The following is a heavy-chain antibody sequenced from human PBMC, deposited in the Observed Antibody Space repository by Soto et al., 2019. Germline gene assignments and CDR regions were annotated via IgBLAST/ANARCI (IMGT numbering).Heavy chain of an antibody. CDR1: GGSISSYY. V-gene: IGHV4-4*07. CDR2: IYTSGST. J-gene: IGHJ6*02. D-gene: IGHD6-13*01. CDR3: ARAQPGTAAAGTGLLRNGMDV. Sequence: TLSLTCTVSGGSISSYYWSWIRQPAGKGLEWIGRIYTSGSTNYNPSPKSRVTMSVDTSKNQFSLKLSSVTAADTAVYYCARAQPGTAAAGTGLLRNGMDVWGQGTTVTVSS.